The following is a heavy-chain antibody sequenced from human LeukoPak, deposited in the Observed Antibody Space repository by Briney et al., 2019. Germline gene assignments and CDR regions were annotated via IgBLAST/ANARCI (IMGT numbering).Heavy chain of an antibody. Sequence: GGSLRLSCAASAFTLKNYWMSWVRQAPGEGLEWVADIKKDGSEEYYVDSVKGRFTISRDNAKNSLFLQMSSLRAEDTAIYYCARGPFSRDNFDYWGQGTLVTVSS. J-gene: IGHJ4*02. CDR2: IKKDGSEE. V-gene: IGHV3-7*03. CDR3: ARGPFSRDNFDY. CDR1: AFTLKNYW. D-gene: IGHD5-24*01.